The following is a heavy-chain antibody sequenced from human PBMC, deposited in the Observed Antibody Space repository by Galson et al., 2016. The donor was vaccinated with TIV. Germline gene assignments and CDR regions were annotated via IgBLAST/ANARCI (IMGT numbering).Heavy chain of an antibody. J-gene: IGHJ4*02. V-gene: IGHV1-69*06. CDR1: GATFSDYA. CDR3: AWGEGDLKEWLSRPLES. Sequence: SVKVSCKASGATFSDYAISWVRQARGQGLEWMGGILPKVVTAHYAQNFRGRVTMTADKSTSTAYMQLSGLKSEDTAVYYCAWGEGDLKEWLSRPLESWGQGTLVVVSS. D-gene: IGHD3-3*01. CDR2: ILPKVVTA.